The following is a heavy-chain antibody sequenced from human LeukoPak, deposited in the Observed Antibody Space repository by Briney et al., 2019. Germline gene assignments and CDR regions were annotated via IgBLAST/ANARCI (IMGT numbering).Heavy chain of an antibody. J-gene: IGHJ5*02. CDR3: ARIYDFWSGYSRPNNWFDP. CDR2: IYYSGTT. D-gene: IGHD3-3*01. CDR1: GYSISSGYY. V-gene: IGHV4-38-2*02. Sequence: PSETLSLTCTVSGYSISSGYYWGWIRQPPGKGLEWIGNIYYSGTTYYNPSLRSRVTISVDMSKNQFSLNLNSVTAADTAVYYCARIYDFWSGYSRPNNWFDPWGQGTLVTVSS.